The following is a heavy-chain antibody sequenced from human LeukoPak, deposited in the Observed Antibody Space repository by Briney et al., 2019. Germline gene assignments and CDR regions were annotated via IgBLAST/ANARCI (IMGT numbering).Heavy chain of an antibody. CDR1: GGTFSSYA. Sequence: SVKVSCKASGGTFSSYAIGWVRQAPGQGLEWMGGIIPIFGTANYAQKFQGRVTITTDESTSTAYMELSSLRSEDTAVYYCARGTYYYDSSGYLIYYFDYWGQGTLVTVSS. CDR3: ARGTYYYDSSGYLIYYFDY. CDR2: IIPIFGTA. D-gene: IGHD3-22*01. V-gene: IGHV1-69*05. J-gene: IGHJ4*02.